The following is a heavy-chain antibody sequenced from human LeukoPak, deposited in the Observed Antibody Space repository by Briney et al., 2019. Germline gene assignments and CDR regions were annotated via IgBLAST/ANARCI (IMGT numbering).Heavy chain of an antibody. V-gene: IGHV4-38-2*01. CDR2: IYHSGNT. CDR1: SYSISSGYY. Sequence: PSETLSLTCAVSSYSISSGYYWGWIRQPPGKGLEWIGSIYHSGNTYYNPSLKSRVTISVDTSKNQLYLKLRTLTAADTAVYYCARIRMITFGEVIVRTYYFDYWGQGTLVIVSS. CDR3: ARIRMITFGEVIVRTYYFDY. J-gene: IGHJ4*02. D-gene: IGHD3-16*02.